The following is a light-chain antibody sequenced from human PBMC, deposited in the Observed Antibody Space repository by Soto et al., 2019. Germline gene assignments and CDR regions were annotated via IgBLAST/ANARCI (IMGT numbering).Light chain of an antibody. CDR3: CSYAGSYVV. V-gene: IGLV2-14*01. J-gene: IGLJ2*01. CDR2: EVN. CDR1: SSDIGAYDY. Sequence: QSALTQPASLSGSPGQSITISCTGTSSDIGAYDYVSWFQQHPGKAPKLMISEVNNRPSGVPDRFSGSKSGNTASLTISGLQAEDEAYYYCCSYAGSYVVFGGGTKLTVL.